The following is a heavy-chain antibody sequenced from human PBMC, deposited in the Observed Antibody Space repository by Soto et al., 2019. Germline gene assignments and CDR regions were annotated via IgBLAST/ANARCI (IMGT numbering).Heavy chain of an antibody. D-gene: IGHD4-17*01. CDR1: GYTFTSYA. CDR3: ASHPGDFVEAHFDY. V-gene: IGHV1-3*01. J-gene: IGHJ4*02. CDR2: INAGNGNT. Sequence: ASVKVSCKASGYTFTSYAMHWVRQAPGQRLEWMGWINAGNGNTKYSQKFQGRVTITRDTSASTAYMELNSLRAEDTAVYYCASHPGDFVEAHFDYWGQGTLVTVS.